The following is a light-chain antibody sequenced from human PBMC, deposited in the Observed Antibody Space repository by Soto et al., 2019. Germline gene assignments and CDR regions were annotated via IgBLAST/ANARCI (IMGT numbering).Light chain of an antibody. CDR2: GAS. Sequence: EIVMTQSPAALSVSPGERATLSCRTSQTVSSNLAWYQQRPGQAHRLLIFGASTRATGIPARFSGSGSGTEFTLTISSLQSEDLAVYYCQQYNNWPPWTFGPGTKVEIK. V-gene: IGKV3-15*01. CDR1: QTVSSN. J-gene: IGKJ1*01. CDR3: QQYNNWPPWT.